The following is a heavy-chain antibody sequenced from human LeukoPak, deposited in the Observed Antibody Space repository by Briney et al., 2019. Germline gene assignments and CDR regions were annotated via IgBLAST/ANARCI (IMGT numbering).Heavy chain of an antibody. V-gene: IGHV3-74*01. Sequence: GGSLRLSCAASGYTFSTYWMHWVRQAPGKGLVWVSRINSDGSSTSYADSVKGRFTISRDNAKNTLYLQMNTLRVEDTAVYYCARDPSGSSTTSFDYWGQGTLVTVSS. CDR3: ARDPSGSSTTSFDY. D-gene: IGHD1/OR15-1a*01. CDR1: GYTFSTYW. J-gene: IGHJ4*02. CDR2: INSDGSST.